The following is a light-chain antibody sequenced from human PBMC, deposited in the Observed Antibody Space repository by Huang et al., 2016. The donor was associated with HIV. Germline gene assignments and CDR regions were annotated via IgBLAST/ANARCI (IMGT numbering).Light chain of an antibody. CDR3: QQYNNWPIT. CDR1: QSVSSN. CDR2: GAS. J-gene: IGKJ5*01. Sequence: EIVMTQSPATLSVSPGEGVTLSCRASQSVSSNLAWYQQKPGQAPRLLIYGASTRATASPARFSGSGSGTEVTLTISSLQSEDFAVYYCQQYNNWPITFGQGTRLEIK. V-gene: IGKV3-15*01.